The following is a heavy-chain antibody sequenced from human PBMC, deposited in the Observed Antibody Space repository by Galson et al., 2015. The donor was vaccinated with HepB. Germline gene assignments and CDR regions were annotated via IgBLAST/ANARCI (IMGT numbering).Heavy chain of an antibody. D-gene: IGHD2-15*01. Sequence: SVKVSCKASGGTFSSYAISWVRQAPGQGLEWMGGIIPIFGTANYAQKFQGRVTMTRDTSISTAYMELSRLRSDDTAVYYCARGPRVVVVVAATYFQHWGQGTLVTVSS. CDR3: ARGPRVVVVVAATYFQH. CDR2: IIPIFGTA. CDR1: GGTFSSYA. J-gene: IGHJ1*01. V-gene: IGHV1-69*05.